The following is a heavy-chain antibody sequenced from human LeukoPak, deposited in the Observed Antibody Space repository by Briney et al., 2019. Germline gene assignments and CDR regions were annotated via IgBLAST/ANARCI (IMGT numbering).Heavy chain of an antibody. Sequence: GGSLRLSCAASGFTFSSYGMHWVRQAPGKGLEWVAFIRYDGSNKYYADSVKGRFTISRDNSKNTLYLQMNSLRAEDTAVYYCAKRSGIAARREDAYFDYWGQGTLVTVSS. V-gene: IGHV3-30*02. CDR1: GFTFSSYG. D-gene: IGHD6-6*01. CDR2: IRYDGSNK. CDR3: AKRSGIAARREDAYFDY. J-gene: IGHJ4*02.